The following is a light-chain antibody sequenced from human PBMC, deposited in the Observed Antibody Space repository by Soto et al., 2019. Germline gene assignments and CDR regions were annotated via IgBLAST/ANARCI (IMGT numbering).Light chain of an antibody. J-gene: IGLJ1*01. CDR1: SSDVGGYNY. CDR3: SSYAGSNTRYV. V-gene: IGLV2-8*01. CDR2: EVN. Sequence: QSVLTQPPSASGSPGQSVTISCTGTSSDVGGYNYVSWYQHHPGNAPKLMIYEVNKRTSGVPDRFSGSKSGNTASLTVSGLQAEDEADYYCSSYAGSNTRYVFGTGTKVTVL.